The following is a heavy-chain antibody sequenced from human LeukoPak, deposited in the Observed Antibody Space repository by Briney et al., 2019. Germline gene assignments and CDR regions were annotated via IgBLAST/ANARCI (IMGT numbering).Heavy chain of an antibody. D-gene: IGHD6-19*01. CDR3: AKGIYSSGWSYFDY. CDR2: LSGSGVTT. J-gene: IGHJ4*01. V-gene: IGHV3-23*01. CDR1: GFTFSNSA. Sequence: GGSLRLSCAASGFTFSNSAMSWVRQAPGKGLEWVSTLSGSGVTTYYADSVKGRFTISRDNSKNTLYLQMNSLRAEDTAVYYCAKGIYSSGWSYFDYWGHGTLVTVSS.